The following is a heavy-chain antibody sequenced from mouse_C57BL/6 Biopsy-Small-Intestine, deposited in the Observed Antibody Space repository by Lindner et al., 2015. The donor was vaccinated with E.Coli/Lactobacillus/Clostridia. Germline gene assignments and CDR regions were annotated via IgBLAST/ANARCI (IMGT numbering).Heavy chain of an antibody. CDR1: GFTFTAYG. V-gene: IGHV1-84*02. D-gene: IGHD3-3*01. Sequence: SVKVSCKASGFTFTAYGFTWVRQAPGQGLECLGWISAHNGIKHSAQKFHDRLTLTTDSSTSTAYLDLRSLRSDDTAVYFCARARDPGGWPWCDFDMWGQGTMVTVSS. CDR3: ARARDPGGWPWCDFDM. CDR2: ISAHNGIK. J-gene: IGHJ3*02.